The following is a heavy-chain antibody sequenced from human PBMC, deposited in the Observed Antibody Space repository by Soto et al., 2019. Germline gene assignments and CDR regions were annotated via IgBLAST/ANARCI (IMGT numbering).Heavy chain of an antibody. CDR1: GGSISSGGYY. CDR2: IYYSGST. CDR3: ARDKNYYYYMDV. Sequence: PSETLSLTCTVSGGSISSGGYYWSWIRQHPGKGLEWIGYIYYSGSTYYNPSLKSRVTISVDTSKNQFSLKLSSVTAADTAVYYCARDKNYYYYMDVWGQGTTVTVSS. J-gene: IGHJ6*02. V-gene: IGHV4-31*03.